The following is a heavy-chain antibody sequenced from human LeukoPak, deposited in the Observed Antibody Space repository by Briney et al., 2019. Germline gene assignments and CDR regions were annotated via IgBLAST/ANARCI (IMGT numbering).Heavy chain of an antibody. V-gene: IGHV4-59*01. CDR3: ARGDVRITIKQPYYYYRMDV. D-gene: IGHD3-3*01. Sequence: SETLSLTCTVSGGSIRSYYWSWIRQPPGKGLEWIGYIYYSGSTNYNPSLKSRVTISVDTSKNQFSLKLSSVTAADTAVYYCARGDVRITIKQPYYYYRMDVWGQGTTVTVSS. CDR1: GGSIRSYY. J-gene: IGHJ6*02. CDR2: IYYSGST.